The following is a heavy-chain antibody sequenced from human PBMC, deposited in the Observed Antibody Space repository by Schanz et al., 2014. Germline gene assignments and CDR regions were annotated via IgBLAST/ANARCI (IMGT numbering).Heavy chain of an antibody. CDR1: GYIFGSHG. J-gene: IGHJ3*02. V-gene: IGHV1-18*01. D-gene: IGHD3-10*01. CDR2: INAHTGNT. Sequence: QLMQSGSEVRKPGASVKVSCKASGYIFGSHGMTWVRQAPGQGPELMGWINAHTGNTQYAQKFQVRVNMTRDTVTTTVHLELTRLRTDDTAIYYCARVHSATYHYNSPGAFDIWGQGTRVTVSS. CDR3: ARVHSATYHYNSPGAFDI.